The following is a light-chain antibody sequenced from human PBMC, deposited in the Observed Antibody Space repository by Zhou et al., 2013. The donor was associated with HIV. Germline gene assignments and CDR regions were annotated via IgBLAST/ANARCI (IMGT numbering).Light chain of an antibody. Sequence: DIQMTQSPSSLSASAGDRVTITCRASQTISNYLNWYQQKPGKAPTLLIYKASNLQSGVPSRFSGSGSGADFTLTISNLQPEDFAIYFCQQSYSSPWTFGQGTKV. CDR3: QQSYSSPWT. CDR2: KAS. CDR1: QTISNY. V-gene: IGKV1-39*01. J-gene: IGKJ1*01.